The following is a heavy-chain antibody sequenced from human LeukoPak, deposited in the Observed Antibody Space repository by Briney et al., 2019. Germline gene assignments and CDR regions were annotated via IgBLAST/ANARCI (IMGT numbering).Heavy chain of an antibody. CDR2: ISASAADT. V-gene: IGHV3-23*02. D-gene: IGHD2-15*01. CDR3: AKDKPGPPYCSGNNCFDAFDS. CDR1: GFTFSSYS. Sequence: GGSLRLSCAASGFTFSSYSMNWVRQAPGKGLEWVSAISASAADTYYLDSVRGRFIVSRDNSKNTLYLQMNRLRAEDTAVYYCAKDKPGPPYCSGNNCFDAFDSWGQGTMVTVS. J-gene: IGHJ3*02.